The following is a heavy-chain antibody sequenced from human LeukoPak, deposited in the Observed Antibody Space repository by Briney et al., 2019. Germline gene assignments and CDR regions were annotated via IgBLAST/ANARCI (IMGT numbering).Heavy chain of an antibody. D-gene: IGHD5-24*01. J-gene: IGHJ4*02. CDR1: GGSFSDDY. V-gene: IGHV4-34*01. CDR3: ARWLQSPSLYFDS. CDR2: INHSGST. Sequence: PSETLFLTCAVYGGSFSDDYWTWIRQSPGKGLEWIGEINHSGSTNYNPSLKSRVAISVDTSKNQFSLRLTSVTAADTAVYYCARWLQSPSLYFDSWGQGTLVTVSS.